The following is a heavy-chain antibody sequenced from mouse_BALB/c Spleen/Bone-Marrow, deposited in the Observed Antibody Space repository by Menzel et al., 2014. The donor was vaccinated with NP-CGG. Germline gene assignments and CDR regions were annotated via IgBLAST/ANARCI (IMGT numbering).Heavy chain of an antibody. CDR2: IWAGGST. J-gene: IGHJ2*01. CDR1: GFSLTSYG. Sequence: VQLQQSGPGLVAPSQSLSITCTVSGFSLTSYGVHWVRQPPGKGLEWLGVIWAGGSTDYNSALMSRLSISKYNSKSQVFLKMNSLQTDDTAMYYCARERPNYFDNWGQGTVLTVSS. V-gene: IGHV2-9*02. CDR3: ARERPNYFDN.